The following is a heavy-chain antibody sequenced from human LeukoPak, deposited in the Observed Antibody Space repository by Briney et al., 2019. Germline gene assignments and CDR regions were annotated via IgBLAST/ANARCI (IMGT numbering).Heavy chain of an antibody. Sequence: GGSLRLSCAASGFTFSSYWMSWVRQAPGKGLEWVANIKQDGSEKYYVDSVKGRFTISRDNAKNSLYLQMNSLGAEDTAVYYCASRGGDTAMVIDFDYWGQGTLVTVSS. V-gene: IGHV3-7*01. CDR2: IKQDGSEK. J-gene: IGHJ4*02. CDR3: ASRGGDTAMVIDFDY. CDR1: GFTFSSYW. D-gene: IGHD5-18*01.